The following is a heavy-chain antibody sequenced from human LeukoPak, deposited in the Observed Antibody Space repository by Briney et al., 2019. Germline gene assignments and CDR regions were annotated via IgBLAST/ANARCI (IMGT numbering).Heavy chain of an antibody. Sequence: PSETLSLTCSVSGDSFSSGNYYWGWIRQPPGKGLEWIGTIYYSGSTSYNPSLKSRVTMSVDTSKNQFSLKLYSVTAADTAVYYCAQQLMYNWFDPWGQGTLVTVSS. CDR3: AQQLMYNWFDP. D-gene: IGHD6-13*01. J-gene: IGHJ5*02. CDR1: GDSFSSGNYY. CDR2: IYYSGST. V-gene: IGHV4-39*07.